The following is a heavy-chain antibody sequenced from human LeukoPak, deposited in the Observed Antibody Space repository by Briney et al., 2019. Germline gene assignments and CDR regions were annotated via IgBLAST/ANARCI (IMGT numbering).Heavy chain of an antibody. CDR3: ARDPILGYCSSTSCSHNWFDP. V-gene: IGHV3-74*01. J-gene: IGHJ5*02. Sequence: GGSLRLSCAASGFTFSSYWMHWVRQAPGKGLVWVSRINSDGSSTSYADSVKGRFTISRDNAKNTPYLQMNSLRAEDTAVYYCARDPILGYCSSTSCSHNWFDPWGQGTLVTVSS. CDR1: GFTFSSYW. D-gene: IGHD2-2*01. CDR2: INSDGSST.